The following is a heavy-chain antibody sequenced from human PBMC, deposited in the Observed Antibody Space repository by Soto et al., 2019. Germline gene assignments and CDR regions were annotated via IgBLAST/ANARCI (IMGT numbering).Heavy chain of an antibody. CDR1: GGSISSGGYY. D-gene: IGHD2-15*01. CDR2: IYYSGST. J-gene: IGHJ6*02. CDR3: ARMRVVVVAAYYYYYYGMDV. V-gene: IGHV4-31*03. Sequence: QVQLQESGPGLVKPSQTLSLTCTVSGGSISSGGYYWSWIRQHPGKGLEWIGYIYYSGSTYYNPSLKSRVTISVGTSKNQFSLKLSSVTAADTAVYYCARMRVVVVAAYYYYYYGMDVWGQGTTVTVSS.